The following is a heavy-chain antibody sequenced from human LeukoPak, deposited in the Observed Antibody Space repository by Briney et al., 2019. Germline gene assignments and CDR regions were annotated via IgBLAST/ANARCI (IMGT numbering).Heavy chain of an antibody. Sequence: GESLKISCKTSGYSFSSYWIGWVRQPPGKGLEWMGIIYPGDSDTKYSPSFEGQVTISVDKSSSTAYLQLSSLKASDTAMYFCARHGAPSNYGGYYYGMDVWGQGTTVTVSS. D-gene: IGHD4-23*01. CDR1: GYSFSSYW. J-gene: IGHJ6*02. CDR3: ARHGAPSNYGGYYYGMDV. CDR2: IYPGDSDT. V-gene: IGHV5-51*01.